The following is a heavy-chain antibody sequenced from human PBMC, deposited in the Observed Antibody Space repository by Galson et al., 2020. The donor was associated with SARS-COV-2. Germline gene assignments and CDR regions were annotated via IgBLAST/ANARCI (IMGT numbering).Heavy chain of an antibody. J-gene: IGHJ4*02. V-gene: IGHV4-39*01. CDR2: IYYSGST. Sequence: SETLSLTCTVSGGSISSSSYYWGWIRQPPGKGLEWIGSIYYSGSTYYNPSLKSRVTISVDTSKNQFSRKLSSVTAADTAVYYCARHIVVVTAISPALSYFDYWGQGTLVTVSS. CDR3: ARHIVVVTAISPALSYFDY. CDR1: GGSISSSSYY. D-gene: IGHD2-21*02.